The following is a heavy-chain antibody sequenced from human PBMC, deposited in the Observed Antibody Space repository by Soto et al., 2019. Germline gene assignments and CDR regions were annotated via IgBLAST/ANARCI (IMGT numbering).Heavy chain of an antibody. CDR3: ARGNIMYSYESSAYYPHPPDF. J-gene: IGHJ4*02. D-gene: IGHD3-22*01. CDR1: GGSISPSY. V-gene: IGHV4-59*01. Sequence: QLHESGPGPGKPSETLSLTCTVSGGSISPSYWSWIRQPPGKGLGWIGEISGSGSTNYNPSLKSRVTISLDTSKTRFSLKLSSVTAADTAVYYWARGNIMYSYESSAYYPHPPDFWGQGTLVTVSS. CDR2: ISGSGST.